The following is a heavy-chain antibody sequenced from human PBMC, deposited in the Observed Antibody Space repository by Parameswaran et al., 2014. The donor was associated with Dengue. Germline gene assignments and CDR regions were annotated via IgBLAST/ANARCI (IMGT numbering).Heavy chain of an antibody. J-gene: IGHJ6*02. V-gene: IGHV1-18*01. Sequence: WVRQAPGQGLDGWDGSALTMVTQTNAQKLQGRVTMTTDTSTSTAYMELRSLRSDDTAVYYCARSQKRITIFGVVISWDYYYYGMDVWGQGTTVTVSS. CDR2: SALTMVT. D-gene: IGHD3-3*01. CDR3: ARSQKRITIFGVVISWDYYYYGMDV.